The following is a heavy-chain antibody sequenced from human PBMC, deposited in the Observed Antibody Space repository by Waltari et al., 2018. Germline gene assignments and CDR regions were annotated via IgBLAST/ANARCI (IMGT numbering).Heavy chain of an antibody. J-gene: IGHJ4*02. V-gene: IGHV3-53*02. Sequence: EVQLVETGGGLIQPGGSLRLSCAASGFTVSNNYMSWVRQPPGAGLEWVSFIYSGGSTYYRGSVKGRFTISRDNAKNTLYLEMNSLRVEDTAVYYCKTRDYWGQGTLVTVSS. CDR1: GFTVSNNY. CDR2: IYSGGST. CDR3: KTRDY.